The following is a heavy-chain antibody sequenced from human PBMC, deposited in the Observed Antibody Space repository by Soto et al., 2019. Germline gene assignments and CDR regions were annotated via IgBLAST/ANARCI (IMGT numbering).Heavy chain of an antibody. Sequence: SETLSLTCAVSGVSIKTYYWSWIRKPAGKGLEWIGRIYTTGSANHNPSLKSRVTMSVDTSKNQVSLKLTSVTAADTAVYYCARMGFYYDSSGYDYWGQGTLVTVSS. CDR2: IYTTGSA. CDR1: GVSIKTYY. D-gene: IGHD3-22*01. J-gene: IGHJ4*02. CDR3: ARMGFYYDSSGYDY. V-gene: IGHV4-4*07.